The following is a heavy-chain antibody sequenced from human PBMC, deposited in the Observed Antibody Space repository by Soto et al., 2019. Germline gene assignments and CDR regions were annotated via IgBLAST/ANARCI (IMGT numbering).Heavy chain of an antibody. Sequence: QVQLVESGGGVVQPGRSLRLSCAASGFTFSSYAMHWVRQAPGKGLEWVAVISYDGSNKYYADSVKGRFTISRDNSKNTLYLQINSLRAEDTAVYYCARAQQRALRDYGMDVWGQGTTVTVSS. CDR2: ISYDGSNK. V-gene: IGHV3-30-3*01. CDR1: GFTFSSYA. J-gene: IGHJ6*02. CDR3: ARAQQRALRDYGMDV. D-gene: IGHD6-13*01.